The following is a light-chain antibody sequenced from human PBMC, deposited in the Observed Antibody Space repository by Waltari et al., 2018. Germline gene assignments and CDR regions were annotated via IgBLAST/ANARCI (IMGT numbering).Light chain of an antibody. Sequence: DIVMTQSPDSLAVSLGERATVNCKSSQSVLYSPNNKNYLAWYQQEPGQPPKLLIYWASTRESGVPYRFSGSGSGTDFTLTISSLQAEDVAVYYCQQYANTPRTFGQGTTVEIK. CDR2: WAS. V-gene: IGKV4-1*01. CDR3: QQYANTPRT. CDR1: QSVLYSPNNKNY. J-gene: IGKJ1*01.